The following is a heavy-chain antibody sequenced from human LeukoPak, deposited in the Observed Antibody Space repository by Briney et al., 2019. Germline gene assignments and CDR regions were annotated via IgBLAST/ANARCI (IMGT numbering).Heavy chain of an antibody. D-gene: IGHD5-24*01. V-gene: IGHV1-46*01. CDR1: VYTFTSYY. Sequence: GASVKVSCKASVYTFTSYYMHWVRQAHGQGLEWMGIINPSGGSTSYAQKFQGRVIMTRDTSTSTIYMEPSSLRSEDTAVYYCASPSGGWGWLQFREKFSLDYWGQGTLVTVSS. CDR3: ASPSGGWGWLQFREKFSLDY. J-gene: IGHJ4*02. CDR2: INPSGGST.